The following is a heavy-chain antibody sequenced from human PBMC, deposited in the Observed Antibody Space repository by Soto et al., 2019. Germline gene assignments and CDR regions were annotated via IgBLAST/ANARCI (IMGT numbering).Heavy chain of an antibody. D-gene: IGHD3-22*01. Sequence: QVQLVESGGGVVQPGRSLRLSSAASGLTFSDFGMHWVRLAPGKGLEWVTVISYDGSNKYYADSVKGRFTISRDNSKNTLYLQMNSLRAEDTAVYYCAKGGDYYDSSGLDAFDTWGQGTMVTVSS. CDR1: GLTFSDFG. CDR2: ISYDGSNK. V-gene: IGHV3-30*18. J-gene: IGHJ3*02. CDR3: AKGGDYYDSSGLDAFDT.